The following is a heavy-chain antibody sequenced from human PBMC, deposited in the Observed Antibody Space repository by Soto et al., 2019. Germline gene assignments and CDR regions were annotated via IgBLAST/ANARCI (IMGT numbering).Heavy chain of an antibody. CDR1: GGSSSSGGYY. CDR3: AGDPSRGSSQLLSGMDV. D-gene: IGHD2-2*01. V-gene: IGHV4-31*03. CDR2: IYYSGST. Sequence: SETLSLPCTVAGGSSSSGGYYWSWIRQHPGKGLEWIGYIYYSGSTYYNPSLKSRVTISVDTSKNQFSLKLSSVTAADTAVYYCAGDPSRGSSQLLSGMDVWGHGTTVPVSS. J-gene: IGHJ6*02.